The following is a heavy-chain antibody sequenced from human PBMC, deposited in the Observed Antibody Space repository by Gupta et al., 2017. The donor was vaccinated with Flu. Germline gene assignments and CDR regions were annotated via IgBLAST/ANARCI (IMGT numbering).Heavy chain of an antibody. CDR2: ISSDSRYI. D-gene: IGHD3-22*01. J-gene: IGHJ4*02. CDR3: VRAIPYASSGYYYGRMDY. Sequence: EVQLVESGGGLVKPGGSLRLSCSASGFTFSSYSMDWVRQAPGKGLEWVSAISSDSRYIYYADSMKGRFTISRDNDKNSLYLQMNSLRAEDTAVYYCVRAIPYASSGYYYGRMDYWGQGTLVTVSS. CDR1: GFTFSSYS. V-gene: IGHV3-21*01.